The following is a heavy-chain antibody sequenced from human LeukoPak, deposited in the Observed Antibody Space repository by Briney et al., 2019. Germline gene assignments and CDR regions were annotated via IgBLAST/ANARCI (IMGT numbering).Heavy chain of an antibody. CDR2: IYYSGST. CDR3: AREGLSYCGGDCYP. D-gene: IGHD2-21*02. V-gene: IGHV4-39*02. CDR1: GGSISSSSYY. J-gene: IGHJ5*02. Sequence: SETLSLTCTVSGGSISSSSYYWGWIRQPPGKGLEWIASIYYSGSTYYNPSLKSRVTISVDTSKNQFSLKLSSVTAADTAVYYCAREGLSYCGGDCYPWGQGTLVTVSS.